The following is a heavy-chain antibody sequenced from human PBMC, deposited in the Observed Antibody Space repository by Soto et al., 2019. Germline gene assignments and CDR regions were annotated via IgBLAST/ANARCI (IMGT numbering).Heavy chain of an antibody. J-gene: IGHJ4*02. CDR2: IKKDGSEK. CDR1: GFTFSSYL. D-gene: IGHD2-21*01. V-gene: IGHV3-7*01. CDR3: VRDPAVESSDC. Sequence: PGGSLRLSCAVSGFTFSSYLMSWVRQGSGKGLEWVANIKKDGSEKYYVDSVKGRFTISRDNAKNSLYLQMNSLRAEDTAVYYCVRDPAVESSDCWAQGAL.